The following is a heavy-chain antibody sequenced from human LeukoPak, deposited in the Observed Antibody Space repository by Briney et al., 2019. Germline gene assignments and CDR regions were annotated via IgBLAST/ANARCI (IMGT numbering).Heavy chain of an antibody. CDR3: ARVRTGYEDFDY. V-gene: IGHV1-2*06. D-gene: IGHD3-9*01. CDR1: GYTFTGYY. Sequence: GASVKVSCKASGYTFTGYYMHWVRQAPGQGLEWMGRINPNSGGTNYAQKFQGRVTMTRDTSISTAYMELSRLRSDDRAVYYCARVRTGYEDFDYWGQGTLVTVSS. J-gene: IGHJ4*02. CDR2: INPNSGGT.